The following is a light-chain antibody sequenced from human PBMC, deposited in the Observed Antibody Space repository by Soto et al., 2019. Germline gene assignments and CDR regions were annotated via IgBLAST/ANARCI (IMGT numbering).Light chain of an antibody. V-gene: IGKV3-20*01. J-gene: IGKJ2*01. CDR1: QSISSNY. Sequence: EVVLTQSPGTLSLSPGERATLSCKASQSISSNYLAWYQQKPGQAPRLLIYGASTRATGIPDKFSGSGSGTDFTLTISRLEPEDCAVYYCQQYGGSPRGTFGQGTKLEIK. CDR3: QQYGGSPRGT. CDR2: GAS.